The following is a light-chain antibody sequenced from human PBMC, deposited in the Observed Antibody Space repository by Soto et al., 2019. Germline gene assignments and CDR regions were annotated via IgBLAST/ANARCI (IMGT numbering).Light chain of an antibody. Sequence: EIVLTQFPDTLSLSPGERATLSCRASQSVSSSSLAWYQQKRGQAPRLLIHGASSRATGIPDRFSGSWSGTDFTLTISRLEPEDFAVYYCQQYGSSPRTFGQGTKVEV. CDR3: QQYGSSPRT. CDR1: QSVSSSS. J-gene: IGKJ1*01. V-gene: IGKV3-20*01. CDR2: GAS.